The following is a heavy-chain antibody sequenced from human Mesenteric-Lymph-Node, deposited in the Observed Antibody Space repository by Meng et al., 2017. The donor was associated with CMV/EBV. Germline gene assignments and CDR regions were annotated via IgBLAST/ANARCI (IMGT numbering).Heavy chain of an antibody. CDR2: IDWTSSSL. D-gene: IGHD1-26*01. V-gene: IGHV3-9*03. J-gene: IGHJ4*02. Sequence: SLKISCAASGFTFSSSWLHWVRQAPGKGLEWVSGIDWTSSSLGYADSVKGRFTISRDNAKSSLYLQMNSLRPEDMALYFCAKAGGYSGSYPFDGWGQGTLVTVSS. CDR3: AKAGGYSGSYPFDG. CDR1: GFTFSSSW.